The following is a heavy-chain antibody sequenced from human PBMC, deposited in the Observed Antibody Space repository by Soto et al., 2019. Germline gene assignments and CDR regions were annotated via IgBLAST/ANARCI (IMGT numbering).Heavy chain of an antibody. CDR3: AKAPSSDCNSGACSLRS. V-gene: IGHV3-23*01. Sequence: EVKLLESGGGLVQPGGSLRLSCAASGFTFSNYGMSWVRQAPGKGLEWVASISGGNTCYAGSVKGRFTISRDNSKNTLYLQMNSLTAEDTAVYYCAKAPSSDCNSGACSLRSWGQGTLVTVSS. D-gene: IGHD2-21*01. J-gene: IGHJ5*02. CDR2: SISGGNT. CDR1: GFTFSNYG.